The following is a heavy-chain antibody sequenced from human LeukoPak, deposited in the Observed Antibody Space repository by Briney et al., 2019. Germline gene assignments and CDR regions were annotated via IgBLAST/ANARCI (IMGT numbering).Heavy chain of an antibody. Sequence: SVNVSCKASGGTFSIYAISWVRQAPGQGLEWMGGIIPIFGTANYAQKFQGRVTITADESTSTAYMELSSLRSEDTAVYYCWGGGWKKPFDYWGQGTLVTVSS. D-gene: IGHD2-21*01. V-gene: IGHV1-69*13. CDR1: GGTFSIYA. CDR2: IIPIFGTA. CDR3: WGGGWKKPFDY. J-gene: IGHJ4*02.